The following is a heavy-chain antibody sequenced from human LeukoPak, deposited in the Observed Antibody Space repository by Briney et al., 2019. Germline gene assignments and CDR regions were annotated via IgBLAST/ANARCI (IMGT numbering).Heavy chain of an antibody. CDR3: AKDKGLIGAFDI. D-gene: IGHD2-21*01. Sequence: TGGSLRLSCAASGFTFDDYAMHWVRQAPGKGLEWVSGISWNSGSIGYADSVKGRFTISRDNAKNSLYLQMNSLRAEDTALYYCAKDKGLIGAFDIWGQGTMVTVSS. CDR2: ISWNSGSI. J-gene: IGHJ3*02. V-gene: IGHV3-9*01. CDR1: GFTFDDYA.